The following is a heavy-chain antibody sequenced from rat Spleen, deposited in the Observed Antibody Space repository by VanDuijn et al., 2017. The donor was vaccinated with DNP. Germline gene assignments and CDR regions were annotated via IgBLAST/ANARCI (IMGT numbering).Heavy chain of an antibody. Sequence: EVQLVESGGGLVQPGRSLKLSCAASGFTFSDYYMAWVRQPPTKGLEWVASISYDGGNTYYRDSVKGRFTISRDNAKSSLYLHMDSLRSEDTATYYCTTLTSGTYDSWGQGVMVTVSS. CDR1: GFTFSDYY. CDR2: ISYDGGNT. J-gene: IGHJ2*01. V-gene: IGHV5-20*01. D-gene: IGHD2-1*01. CDR3: TTLTSGTYDS.